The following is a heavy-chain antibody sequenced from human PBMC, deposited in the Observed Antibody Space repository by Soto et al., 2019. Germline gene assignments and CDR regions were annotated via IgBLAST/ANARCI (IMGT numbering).Heavy chain of an antibody. D-gene: IGHD3-16*01. CDR3: ARWGTRGQLTV. J-gene: IGHJ1*01. V-gene: IGHV3-30*19. CDR1: GFTFRSYV. CDR2: TSYDGSNK. Sequence: QVQLVESGGGVVQPGTSLRVSCVGSGFTFRSYVIHWVRQAPGKGLEWVALTSYDGSNKYYGDSVRGQFTISRENSRNTVELQMDSVRTEDTALYYCARWGTRGQLTVWGQGTLVSVSS.